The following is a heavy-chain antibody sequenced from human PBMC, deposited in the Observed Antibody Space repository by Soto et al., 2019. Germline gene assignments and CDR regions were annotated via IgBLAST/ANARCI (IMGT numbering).Heavy chain of an antibody. D-gene: IGHD4-17*01. Sequence: QLQLQESGPGLVKSSESLSLTCTVSSGSIRSSDYFWGWIRQSPGKGLEWIGSINYSGSTYHNLSLKSRVTMSADTSKNQFPLTLSSVTAADTAIYYCARHAYSDYILTWLDHWGQGILVTVSS. CDR1: SGSIRSSDYF. V-gene: IGHV4-39*01. J-gene: IGHJ5*02. CDR3: ARHAYSDYILTWLDH. CDR2: INYSGST.